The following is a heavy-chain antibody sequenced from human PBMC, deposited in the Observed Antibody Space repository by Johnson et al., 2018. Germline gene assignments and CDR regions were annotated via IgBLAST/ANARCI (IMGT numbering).Heavy chain of an antibody. D-gene: IGHD2-21*01. CDR3: AGDPSLCGYYGMDV. V-gene: IGHV3-33*01. CDR1: GFTFSSYG. Sequence: QVQLVESGGGVVQPGRSLRLSCAASGFTFSSYGMHWVRQAPGKGLEWVAVIWYDVSNKYYADSVKGRFTISRDNSKNTLYLQLNSLRAEYTAVDYCAGDPSLCGYYGMDVWGQGTTFTVS. CDR2: IWYDVSNK. J-gene: IGHJ6*02.